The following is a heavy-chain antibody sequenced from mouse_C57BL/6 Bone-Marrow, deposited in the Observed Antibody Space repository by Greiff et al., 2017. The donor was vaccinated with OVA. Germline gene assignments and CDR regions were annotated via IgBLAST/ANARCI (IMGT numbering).Heavy chain of an antibody. Sequence: EVQLQESGAELVRPGASVKLSCTASGFNIKDDYMHWVKQRPEQGLEWIGWIDPENGDTEYASKFQGKATITADTSSYTAYLQLSSLTSEDTAVYYCTTDYYGSSYPPDYWGQGTTLTVSS. CDR1: GFNIKDDY. CDR3: TTDYYGSSYPPDY. V-gene: IGHV14-4*01. CDR2: IDPENGDT. D-gene: IGHD1-1*01. J-gene: IGHJ2*01.